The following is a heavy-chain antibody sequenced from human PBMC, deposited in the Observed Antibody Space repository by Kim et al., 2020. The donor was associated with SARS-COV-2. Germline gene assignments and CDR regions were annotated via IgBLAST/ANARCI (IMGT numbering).Heavy chain of an antibody. D-gene: IGHD1-26*01. Sequence: DTSYSPSFQGQVTSSADKSISTAYLQWSSLKASDTAMYYCARHHGGNFDYWGQGTLVTVSS. V-gene: IGHV5-51*01. CDR2: DT. J-gene: IGHJ4*02. CDR3: ARHHGGNFDY.